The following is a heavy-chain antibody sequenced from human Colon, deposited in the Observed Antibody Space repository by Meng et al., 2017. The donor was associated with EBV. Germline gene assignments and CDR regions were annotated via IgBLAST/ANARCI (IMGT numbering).Heavy chain of an antibody. J-gene: IGHJ4*02. V-gene: IGHV4-39*07. CDR3: VISSHN. D-gene: IGHD3-3*02. Sequence: QLQWWGDGTVMPSETMSLTCMISGGSITSTSSYGVCVRQPPGKGLDWIRTLYSRGSTNYNLSLKSRISMSVDMFKNQFSLKVNSVTAAETAIYYCVISSHNWGQGTLVTVSS. CDR2: LYSRGST. CDR1: GGSITSTSSY.